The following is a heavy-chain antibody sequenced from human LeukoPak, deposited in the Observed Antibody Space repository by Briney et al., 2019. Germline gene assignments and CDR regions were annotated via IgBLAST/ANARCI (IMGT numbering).Heavy chain of an antibody. D-gene: IGHD3-16*01. CDR1: GFTFSSYE. J-gene: IGHJ4*01. V-gene: IGHV3-48*03. CDR2: ISSSGSTI. CDR3: ARDRAYSTFDY. Sequence: GGSLRLSCAASGFTFSSYEMNWVRQAPGKGLEWVSYISSSGSTIYYADSVEGRFTISRDNAKNSLYLQMNSLRAEDTAVYYCARDRAYSTFDYWGQGTLVTVSS.